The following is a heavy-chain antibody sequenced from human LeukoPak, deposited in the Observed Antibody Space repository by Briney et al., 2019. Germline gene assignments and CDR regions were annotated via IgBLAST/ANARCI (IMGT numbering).Heavy chain of an antibody. CDR1: GGSISSGGYS. Sequence: TLSLTCAVSGGSISSGGYSWSWIRQPPGKGLEWIGYIYHSGSTYYNPSLKSRVTISVDTSKNQFSLKLSSVTAADTAVYYCARGMIRGINLFDYWGQGTLVTISS. CDR2: IYHSGST. V-gene: IGHV4-30-2*01. J-gene: IGHJ4*02. CDR3: ARGMIRGINLFDY. D-gene: IGHD3-10*01.